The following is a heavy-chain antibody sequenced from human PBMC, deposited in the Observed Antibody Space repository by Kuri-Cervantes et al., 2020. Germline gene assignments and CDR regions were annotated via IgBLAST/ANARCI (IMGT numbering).Heavy chain of an antibody. D-gene: IGHD4/OR15-4a*01. CDR3: ARGGTMGPMSYFDY. CDR1: GFTFSNYG. V-gene: IGHV3-33*01. Sequence: GGSLRLSCAASGFTFSNYGMHWVRQAPGKGLEWVAVIWHDGSNRNYADSVKGRFTISRDNSKNTLYLQMNSLRAEDTAVYYCARGGTMGPMSYFDYWGQGTLVTVSS. J-gene: IGHJ4*02. CDR2: IWHDGSNR.